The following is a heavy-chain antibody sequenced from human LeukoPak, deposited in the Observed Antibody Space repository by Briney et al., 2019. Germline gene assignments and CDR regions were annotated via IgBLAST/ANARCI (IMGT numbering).Heavy chain of an antibody. CDR3: ARDSDYGSGYFDC. Sequence: GGSLRLSCAASGFTVSRNYMSWVRQAPGKGLEWVSVIYSGGSTYYADSVKGRFIISRDNSKNTLYLQMNSLRAEDTAVYYCARDSDYGSGYFDCWGQGTLVTVSS. CDR2: IYSGGST. J-gene: IGHJ4*02. D-gene: IGHD3-10*01. CDR1: GFTVSRNY. V-gene: IGHV3-66*01.